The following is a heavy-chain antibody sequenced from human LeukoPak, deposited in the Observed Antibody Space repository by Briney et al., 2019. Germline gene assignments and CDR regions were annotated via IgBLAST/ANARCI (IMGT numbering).Heavy chain of an antibody. J-gene: IGHJ4*02. D-gene: IGHD1-14*01. Sequence: GGSLRLSCAASVFTFSSYAMSWVRQAPGKGLEWVSTIGGSGGISYYADSVKGRFTISRDNSKNTLYLQMNSLRAEDTAVYYCAYEYKTPLDWGQGTMVTVSS. V-gene: IGHV3-23*01. CDR1: VFTFSSYA. CDR2: IGGSGGIS. CDR3: AYEYKTPLD.